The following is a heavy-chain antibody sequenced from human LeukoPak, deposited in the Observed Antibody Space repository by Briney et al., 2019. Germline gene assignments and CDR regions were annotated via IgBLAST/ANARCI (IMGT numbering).Heavy chain of an antibody. CDR3: ARVGWSGSSGFLDY. CDR1: GGSISSYY. D-gene: IGHD3-22*01. V-gene: IGHV4-59*08. Sequence: PSETLSLTCTVSGGSISSYYWSWIRQPPGEGLEWIGYISNSGSTNYNPSLKSRVTISVDTSKNQFSFKLSSVTAADTAVYYCARVGWSGSSGFLDYWGQGILVTVSS. J-gene: IGHJ4*02. CDR2: ISNSGST.